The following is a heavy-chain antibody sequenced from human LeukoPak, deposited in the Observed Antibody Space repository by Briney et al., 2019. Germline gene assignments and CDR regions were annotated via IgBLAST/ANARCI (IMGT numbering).Heavy chain of an antibody. CDR2: IYHSGST. CDR3: ARDFRGLDH. J-gene: IGHJ4*02. Sequence: SETLSLTCAVSGGSISSGGYSWSWIRQPPGKGLEWIGYIYHSGSTYYNPSLKSRVTISVDRSKNQFSLKLSSVTAADTAVYYCARDFRGLDHWGQGTLVTVSS. V-gene: IGHV4-30-2*01. CDR1: GGSISSGGYS.